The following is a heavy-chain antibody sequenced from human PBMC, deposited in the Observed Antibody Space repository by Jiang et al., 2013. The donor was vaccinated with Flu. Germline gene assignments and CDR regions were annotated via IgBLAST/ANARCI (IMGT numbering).Heavy chain of an antibody. CDR3: ARCSSSSGGSCYFDF. J-gene: IGHJ4*02. CDR2: IYYSGRT. CDR1: SGSMSGYY. V-gene: IGHV4-59*01. D-gene: IGHD2-15*01. Sequence: KPSETLSLTCTVSSGSMSGYYWSWIRQTPGKGLEWIGFIYYSGRTHYNPSLKSRVTMSVDTSKNHISLKLSSVTAADTAVYFCARCSSSSGGSCYFDFWGQGTLVSVSS.